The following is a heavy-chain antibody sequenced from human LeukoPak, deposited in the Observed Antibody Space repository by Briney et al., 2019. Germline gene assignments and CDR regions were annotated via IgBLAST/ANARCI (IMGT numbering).Heavy chain of an antibody. CDR1: GGSISSSSYY. CDR3: ARGMGEGIAAPVLSYYMDV. V-gene: IGHV4-39*07. Sequence: SETLSLTCTVSGGSISSSSYYWGWIRQPPGKGPEWIGSIYYSGSTYYNPSLKSRVTISVDTSKNQFSLKLSSVTAADTAVYYCARGMGEGIAAPVLSYYMDVWGKGTTVTVSS. CDR2: IYYSGST. D-gene: IGHD6-13*01. J-gene: IGHJ6*03.